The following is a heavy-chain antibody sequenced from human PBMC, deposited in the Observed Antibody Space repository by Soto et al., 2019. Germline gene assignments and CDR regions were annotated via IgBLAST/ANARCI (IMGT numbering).Heavy chain of an antibody. Sequence: QVQLVQSGAEVKKPGSSVKLSCKASGGSSRRNVISWVRQAPGQGLEWMGGIIPIFATAEYAQRFKGRVTITADESTSTTYMELGSLTSEDTAVYYCAIPVGQLVQAYLDFDSWGQGTLVTVSS. CDR1: GGSSRRNV. J-gene: IGHJ4*02. D-gene: IGHD6-6*01. CDR2: IIPIFATA. V-gene: IGHV1-69*01. CDR3: AIPVGQLVQAYLDFDS.